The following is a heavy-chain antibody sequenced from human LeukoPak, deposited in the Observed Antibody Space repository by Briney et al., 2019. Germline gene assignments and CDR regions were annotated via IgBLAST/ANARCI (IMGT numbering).Heavy chain of an antibody. Sequence: GGSLRLSCAASGFTFSSYSMNWVRQAPGKGLEWVSYISSSSSTIYYADSVKGRFTISRDNAKNSLYLQMNSLRAEDTAVYYCASGYDYSFDYWGQGTLVTVSS. V-gene: IGHV3-48*04. J-gene: IGHJ4*02. CDR2: ISSSSSTI. CDR3: ASGYDYSFDY. D-gene: IGHD5-12*01. CDR1: GFTFSSYS.